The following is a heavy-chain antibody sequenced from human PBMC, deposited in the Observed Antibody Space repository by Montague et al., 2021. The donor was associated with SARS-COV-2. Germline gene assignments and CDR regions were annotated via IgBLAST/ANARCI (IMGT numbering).Heavy chain of an antibody. D-gene: IGHD3-10*01. CDR3: AVTYYYGSGFDY. V-gene: IGHV4-4*02. CDR2: IYHSGST. J-gene: IGHJ4*02. Sequence: SETLSLTCAVSGGSISSSNWWWWVRQPPGKGLEWIGEIYHSGSTNYNPSPTSRVTILVDKTKNQFSLKLSSVTAADTAVYYCAVTYYYGSGFDYWGQGTLVTVSS. CDR1: GGSISSSNW.